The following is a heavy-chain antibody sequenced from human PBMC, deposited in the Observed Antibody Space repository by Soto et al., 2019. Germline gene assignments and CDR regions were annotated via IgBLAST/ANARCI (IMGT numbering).Heavy chain of an antibody. CDR3: TRDRSYYDILTGYYDGYYFDY. CDR2: IRSKAYGGTT. CDR1: GFTFGDYA. Sequence: GGSLRLSCTASGFTFGDYAMSWFRQAPGKGLEWVGFIRSKAYGGTTEYAASVKGRFTISRDDSKSIAYLQMNSLKTEDTAVYYCTRDRSYYDILTGYYDGYYFDYWGQGTLVTVSS. D-gene: IGHD3-9*01. V-gene: IGHV3-49*03. J-gene: IGHJ4*02.